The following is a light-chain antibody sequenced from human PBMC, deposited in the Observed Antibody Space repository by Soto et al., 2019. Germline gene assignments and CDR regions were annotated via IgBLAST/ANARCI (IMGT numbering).Light chain of an antibody. J-gene: IGLJ2*01. CDR1: SSNIGRNY. V-gene: IGLV1-51*01. Sequence: QSVLTQPPSVSAAPGQKVTISCSGSSSNIGRNYVSWYQHLPGTAPKLVIYDNNQRPSGIPDRFSGSKSGTSATLGITGLQTGDEADYYCATWDSSLRGVVFGGGTQLTVL. CDR3: ATWDSSLRGVV. CDR2: DNN.